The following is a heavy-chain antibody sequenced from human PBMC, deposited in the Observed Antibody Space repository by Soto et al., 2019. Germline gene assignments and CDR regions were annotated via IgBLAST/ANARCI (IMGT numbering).Heavy chain of an antibody. J-gene: IGHJ6*02. CDR2: ISSSSSFT. Sequence: AGSLRLSCAASGFIFSDYYMSWFRQAPGKGLEWVSYISSSSSFTNYADSVKGRFTISRDNAKNSLHLQMNSLRADDTAVYYCARGGYGMDVWGQGTTVTVSS. V-gene: IGHV3-11*06. CDR1: GFIFSDYY. CDR3: ARGGYGMDV.